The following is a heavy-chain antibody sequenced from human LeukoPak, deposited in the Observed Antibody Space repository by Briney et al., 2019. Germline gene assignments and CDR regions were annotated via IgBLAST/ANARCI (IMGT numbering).Heavy chain of an antibody. V-gene: IGHV3-53*01. D-gene: IGHD6-19*01. Sequence: LPGGSLRLSCAASGFIVNTNYMTWVRQAPGRGLEWVSFIYADGNTYYADSVKGRFTISRDNAKNSLYLQMNSLRAEDTAVYYCARDLAYSSGRADYWGQGTLVTVSS. CDR3: ARDLAYSSGRADY. J-gene: IGHJ4*02. CDR2: IYADGNT. CDR1: GFIVNTNY.